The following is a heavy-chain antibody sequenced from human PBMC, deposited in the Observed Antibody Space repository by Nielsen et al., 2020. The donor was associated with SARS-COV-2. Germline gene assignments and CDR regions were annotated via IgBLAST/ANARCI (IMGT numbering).Heavy chain of an antibody. J-gene: IGHJ3*02. CDR3: ARPLTGDILTGLSAFDI. V-gene: IGHV5-10-1*01. CDR2: IDPSDSYT. CDR1: GYSFTSYW. Sequence: GESLKISCQGSGYSFTSYWISWVRQMPGKGLEWMGRIDPSDSYTNYSPSFQGHVTISADKSISTAYLQWSSLKASDTAMYYCARPLTGDILTGLSAFDIWGQGTMVTVSS. D-gene: IGHD3-9*01.